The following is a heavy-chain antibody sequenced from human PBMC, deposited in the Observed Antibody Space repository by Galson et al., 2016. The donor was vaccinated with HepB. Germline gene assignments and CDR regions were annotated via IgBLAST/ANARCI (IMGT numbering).Heavy chain of an antibody. J-gene: IGHJ6*02. V-gene: IGHV4-31*03. CDR2: IYYSGST. CDR3: ARDQGATIPGYYYYVMDV. CDR1: GGSISSGGYY. Sequence: LSLTCTVSGGSISSGGYYWSWIRQHPGKGLEWIGYIYYSGSTYYNPSLKSRVTISVDTSKNRFSLKLSSVTAADTAVYYLARDQGATIPGYYYYVMDVWGQGTTVTVSS. D-gene: IGHD5-12*01.